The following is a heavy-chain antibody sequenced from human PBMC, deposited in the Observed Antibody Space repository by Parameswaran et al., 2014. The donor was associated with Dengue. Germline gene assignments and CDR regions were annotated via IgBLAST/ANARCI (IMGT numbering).Heavy chain of an antibody. D-gene: IGHD2-8*02. CDR2: ISGSGGST. CDR3: TLSPYDYHNTGHPL. V-gene: IGHV3-23*01. Sequence: RWIRQPPGKGLEWVSAISGSGGSTYYADSVKGRFTISRDNSKNTLYLQMNSLRAEDTAVYYCTLSPYDYHNTGHPLWGQGTTVTVSS. J-gene: IGHJ6*02.